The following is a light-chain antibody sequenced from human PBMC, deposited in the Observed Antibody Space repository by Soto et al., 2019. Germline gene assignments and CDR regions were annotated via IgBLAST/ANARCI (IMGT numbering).Light chain of an antibody. V-gene: IGLV1-51*01. CDR3: GAWDSSLSVWV. J-gene: IGLJ3*02. Sequence: QSVLTQPPSVSAAPGQRVTISCSGSSSNIGNDYVSWYQQLPGTAPKLLIYDNNNRPSGIPDRFSDSKSGTSATLGITGLQTGDEADYYCGAWDSSLSVWVFGGGTKVTVL. CDR2: DNN. CDR1: SSNIGNDY.